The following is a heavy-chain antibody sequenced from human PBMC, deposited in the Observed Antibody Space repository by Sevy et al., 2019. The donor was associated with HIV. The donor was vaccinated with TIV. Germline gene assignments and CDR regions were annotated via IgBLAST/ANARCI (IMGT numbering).Heavy chain of an antibody. CDR1: GDSSGSGDYY. J-gene: IGHJ4*02. V-gene: IGHV4-61*02. Sequence: SETLSLTCTVSGDSSGSGDYYWGWIRQPAGKGLEWIGRIGARGETHYNPSLKSRVTISLDTSKNQISLRLTSVTAADTAMYYCARAIDQSVTHDYGDYFDYWGQGTLVTVSS. D-gene: IGHD4-17*01. CDR3: ARAIDQSVTHDYGDYFDY. CDR2: IGARGET.